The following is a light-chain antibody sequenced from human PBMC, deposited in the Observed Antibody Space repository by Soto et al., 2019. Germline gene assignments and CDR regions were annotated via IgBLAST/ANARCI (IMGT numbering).Light chain of an antibody. J-gene: IGKJ1*01. CDR3: QHYGT. Sequence: EIVWTQSPVTLALCRGERAILACRGSQSVSNNYLAWYQQKPGQAPRLLIYDASNRATGIPDRFSGSGSETDLTPPIRRLEPEDFAVYFCQHYGTFGQGTKVDIK. CDR1: QSVSNNY. CDR2: DAS. V-gene: IGKV3-20*01.